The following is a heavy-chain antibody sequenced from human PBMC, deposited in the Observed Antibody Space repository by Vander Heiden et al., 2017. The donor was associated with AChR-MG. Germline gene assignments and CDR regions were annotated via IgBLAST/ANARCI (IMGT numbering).Heavy chain of an antibody. CDR2: ISYDGSNK. Sequence: QVQPVESGGGVVQPGRSLRLSCAASGVTFGSYVMHWVRQAPGKGLGWVAVISYDGSNKYYADSVKGRFTISRDNSKNTLYLQMNSLRAEDTAVYYCARGELLRPYYYMDVWGKGTTVTVSS. CDR1: GVTFGSYV. V-gene: IGHV3-30-3*01. J-gene: IGHJ6*03. D-gene: IGHD1-7*01. CDR3: ARGELLRPYYYMDV.